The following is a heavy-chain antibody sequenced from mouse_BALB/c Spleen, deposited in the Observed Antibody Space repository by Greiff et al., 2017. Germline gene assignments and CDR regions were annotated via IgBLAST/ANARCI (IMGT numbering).Heavy chain of an antibody. CDR2: ISYSGST. CDR1: GDSITSGY. V-gene: IGHV3-8*02. D-gene: IGHD2-3*01. J-gene: IGHJ4*01. Sequence: EVKLMESGPSLVKPSQTLSLTCSVSGDSITSGYWNWIRKFPGNKLEYMGYISYSGSTYYNPSLKSRISITRDTSKNQYYLQLNSVTTEDTATYYCARIFHDGRMDYWGQGTSVTVSS. CDR3: ARIFHDGRMDY.